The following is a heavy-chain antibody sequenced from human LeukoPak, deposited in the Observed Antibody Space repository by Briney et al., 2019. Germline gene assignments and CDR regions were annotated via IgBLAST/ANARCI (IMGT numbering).Heavy chain of an antibody. CDR1: GYTFTSYG. V-gene: IGHV1-18*01. Sequence: ASVKVSCKASGYTFTSYGISWVRQAPGQGLEWMGWISAYNGNTNYAQKLQGRVTMTTDTSTSTAYMELRSLRSDDTAVYYCAREGRNGYNEGYFDYWGQGTLVTVSS. D-gene: IGHD5-24*01. J-gene: IGHJ4*02. CDR3: AREGRNGYNEGYFDY. CDR2: ISAYNGNT.